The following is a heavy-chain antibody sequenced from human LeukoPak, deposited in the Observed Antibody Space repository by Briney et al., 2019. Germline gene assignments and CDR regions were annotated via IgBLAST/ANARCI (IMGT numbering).Heavy chain of an antibody. Sequence: PGRSLRLSCAASGFTFSSYAMSWVRQAPGKGLEWVSAISGSGGSTYYADSVKGRFTISRDNSENTLYLQMNSLRAEDTAVYYCAKPITRGYCSSTSCYGGTIFDYWGQGTLVTVSS. CDR3: AKPITRGYCSSTSCYGGTIFDY. D-gene: IGHD2-2*01. CDR1: GFTFSSYA. V-gene: IGHV3-23*01. CDR2: ISGSGGST. J-gene: IGHJ4*02.